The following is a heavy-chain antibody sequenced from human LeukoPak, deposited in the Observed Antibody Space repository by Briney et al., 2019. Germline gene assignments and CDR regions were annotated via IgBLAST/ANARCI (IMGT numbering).Heavy chain of an antibody. J-gene: IGHJ6*02. D-gene: IGHD2-21*01. Sequence: GRSLRLSCAASGFTFSAYWMHWVRQAPGEGLVWLSRLNSDGSKTDHADSVKGRFTISRDNAKNTVYLQMNSLRAEDTAVYYCARGLCGDPPGMDVWGQGTTVTVSS. CDR2: LNSDGSKT. V-gene: IGHV3-74*01. CDR1: GFTFSAYW. CDR3: ARGLCGDPPGMDV.